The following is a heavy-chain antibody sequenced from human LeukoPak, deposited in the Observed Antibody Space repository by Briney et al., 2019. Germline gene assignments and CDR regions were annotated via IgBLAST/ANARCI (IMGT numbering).Heavy chain of an antibody. CDR1: GVSISSYY. V-gene: IGHV4-59*01. CDR3: ARDRRAGGYSYGLDAFDI. Sequence: SETLSLTCTVSGVSISSYYWSWIRQPPGKGLEWIGYIHNSGITNYNPSLKSRVTISVDTSKNQFSLKLSSVTAADTAVYYCARDRRAGGYSYGLDAFDIWGQGTMVTVSS. J-gene: IGHJ3*02. CDR2: IHNSGIT. D-gene: IGHD5-18*01.